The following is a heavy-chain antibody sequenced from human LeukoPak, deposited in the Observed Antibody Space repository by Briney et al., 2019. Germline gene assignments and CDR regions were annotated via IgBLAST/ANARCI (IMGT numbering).Heavy chain of an antibody. D-gene: IGHD3-10*01. J-gene: IGHJ5*02. Sequence: SETLSLTCAVYGGSLSGYYWSWIRQPPGKGLEWIGEINHSGSTNYNPSLKSRVTISVDTSKNQFSLKLSSVTAADTAVYYCAIGGSTMVRGVIRNNNWFDPWGQGTLVTVSS. CDR3: AIGGSTMVRGVIRNNNWFDP. CDR1: GGSLSGYY. CDR2: INHSGST. V-gene: IGHV4-34*01.